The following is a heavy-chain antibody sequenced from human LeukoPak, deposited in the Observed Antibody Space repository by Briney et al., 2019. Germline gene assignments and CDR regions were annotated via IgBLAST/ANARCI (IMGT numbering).Heavy chain of an antibody. J-gene: IGHJ6*02. CDR1: GFTFGSQL. CDR2: VKQDGSAK. Sequence: GSPRDSRAASGFTFGSQLMSWVRQAPGKGLEWVANVKQDGSAKYYVDSVKGRFTISRDNAKNSLFPHMNSLRTEDTAVHYCARWLAPPAYNTYGLDVWGQGTTVTVSS. V-gene: IGHV3-7*05. CDR3: ARWLAPPAYNTYGLDV. D-gene: IGHD5-12*01.